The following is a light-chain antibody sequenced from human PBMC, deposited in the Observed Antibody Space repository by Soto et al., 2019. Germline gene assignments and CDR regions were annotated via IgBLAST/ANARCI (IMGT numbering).Light chain of an antibody. CDR2: EVN. CDR1: TSDVGGYNY. J-gene: IGLJ2*01. Sequence: QSALTQPASVSGSPGQSITISCTGTTSDVGGYNYVSWYQRHPGKAPKLMIYEVNNRPSGVSNRFSGSKSGNTASLTISGLQAEDEADYYCSSYTISNTLLFGGGTNQTVL. CDR3: SSYTISNTLL. V-gene: IGLV2-14*01.